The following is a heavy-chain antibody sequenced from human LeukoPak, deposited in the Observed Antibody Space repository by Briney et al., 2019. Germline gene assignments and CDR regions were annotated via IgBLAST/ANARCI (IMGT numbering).Heavy chain of an antibody. CDR2: VYYSGST. Sequence: SETLSLTCTFSVDSISTYYWSWIRQPPGKGLEWIGYVYYSGSTNYNPSLKSRVTMSIDTSRNQFFLELSSVTAADTAVYYCARGARSPSLWFGESAYYFDYWGQGTLVTVSS. D-gene: IGHD3-10*01. CDR1: VDSISTYY. V-gene: IGHV4-59*01. CDR3: ARGARSPSLWFGESAYYFDY. J-gene: IGHJ4*02.